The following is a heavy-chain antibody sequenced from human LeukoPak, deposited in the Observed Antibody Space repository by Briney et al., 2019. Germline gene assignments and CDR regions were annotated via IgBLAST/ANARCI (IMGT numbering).Heavy chain of an antibody. V-gene: IGHV4-59*01. CDR3: VRSGLVRGVST. CDR2: ISYSGST. D-gene: IGHD3-10*01. Sequence: SETLSLTCIVSGDSMRNYHWTWIRQSPGKELEWIGSISYSGSTNYTPSLKNRVTMSIDTSKNQFSLKLNSVTVADTAFYYCVRSGLVRGVSTWGQGTLVTVSS. CDR1: GDSMRNYH. J-gene: IGHJ4*02.